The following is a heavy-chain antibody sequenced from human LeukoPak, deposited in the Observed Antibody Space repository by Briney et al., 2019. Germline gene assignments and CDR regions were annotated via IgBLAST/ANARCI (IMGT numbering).Heavy chain of an antibody. CDR3: ASEGNDLGAFEM. Sequence: GRSLRLSCGASGFTFNSYWMHWVRQAPGKGPEWVANINQDGRHTYYVDSVRGRFTISRDNAKDSLYLQMNSLGAEDTAVYYCASEGNDLGAFEMWGQGTMVTVSS. V-gene: IGHV3-7*01. J-gene: IGHJ3*02. CDR1: GFTFNSYW. CDR2: INQDGRHT. D-gene: IGHD1-1*01.